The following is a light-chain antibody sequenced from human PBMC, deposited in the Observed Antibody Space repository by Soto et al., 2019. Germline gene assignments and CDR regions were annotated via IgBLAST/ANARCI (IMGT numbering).Light chain of an antibody. CDR1: QIVGKW. Sequence: DVQMTQSPSNLSASIGDTVTITCRASQIVGKWLAWYQQKPGKAPKLLINDVSNLEIGVPSRFSGSGSGTEFNLTISSLDPDDFATYYCQQYSTYPLTFGGGTRVDI. V-gene: IGKV1-5*01. J-gene: IGKJ4*01. CDR3: QQYSTYPLT. CDR2: DVS.